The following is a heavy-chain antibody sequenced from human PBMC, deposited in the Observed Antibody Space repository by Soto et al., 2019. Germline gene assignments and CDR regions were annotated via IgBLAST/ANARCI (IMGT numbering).Heavy chain of an antibody. CDR2: INAGNGNT. CDR1: GYTFTSYA. CDR3: ARDTRISAAGYGLLYD. V-gene: IGHV1-3*01. J-gene: IGHJ4*02. Sequence: ASVKPSCKASGYTFTSYAMHWVRQAPGQRLEWMGWINAGNGNTKYSQKFQGRVTITRDTSASTAYMELSSLRSEDTAVYYCARDTRISAAGYGLLYDCGQGSLVTVSS. D-gene: IGHD6-13*01.